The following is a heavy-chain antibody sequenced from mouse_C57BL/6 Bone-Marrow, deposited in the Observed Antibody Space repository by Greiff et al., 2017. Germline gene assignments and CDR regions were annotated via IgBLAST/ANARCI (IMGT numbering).Heavy chain of an antibody. D-gene: IGHD2-3*01. CDR2: IYPRSGNT. CDR1: GYTFTSYG. J-gene: IGHJ2*01. Sequence: QVQLQQSGAELARPGASVKLSCKASGYTFTSYGISWVKQRTGQGLEWIGEIYPRSGNTYYNEKFKGKATLTADNSSSTAYMELRSLTSEDSAVYFCASGYYCPKEYYVDYWGQGTTLTVSS. CDR3: ASGYYCPKEYYVDY. V-gene: IGHV1-81*01.